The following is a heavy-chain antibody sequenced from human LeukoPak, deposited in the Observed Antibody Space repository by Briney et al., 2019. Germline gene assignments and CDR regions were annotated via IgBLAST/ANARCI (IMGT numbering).Heavy chain of an antibody. CDR2: ISGSGGST. D-gene: IGHD3-22*01. V-gene: IGHV3-23*01. Sequence: GGSLRLSCAASGFTFSSYAMSWVRQAPGKGLEWVSAISGSGGSTYYADSVKGRFTIPRDNSKNTLYLQMNSLRAEDTAVYYCAKVQPFYYYDSSGYYYFDYWGQGTLVTVSS. J-gene: IGHJ4*02. CDR1: GFTFSSYA. CDR3: AKVQPFYYYDSSGYYYFDY.